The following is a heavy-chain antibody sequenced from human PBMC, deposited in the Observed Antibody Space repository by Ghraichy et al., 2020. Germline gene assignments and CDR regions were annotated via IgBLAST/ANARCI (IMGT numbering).Heavy chain of an antibody. CDR3: AKDLKGAGVPAAIREYYYYGMDV. V-gene: IGHV3-23*01. CDR1: GFTFSSYA. J-gene: IGHJ6*02. Sequence: GGSLRLSCAASGFTFSSYAMSWVRQAPGKGLEWVSAISGSGGSTYYADSVKGRFTISRDNSKNTLYLQMNSLRAEDTAVYYCAKDLKGAGVPAAIREYYYYGMDVWGQGTTVTVSS. CDR2: ISGSGGST. D-gene: IGHD2-2*02.